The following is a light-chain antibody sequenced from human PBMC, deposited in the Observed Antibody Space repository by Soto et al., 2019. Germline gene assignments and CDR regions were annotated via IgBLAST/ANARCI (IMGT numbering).Light chain of an antibody. CDR1: QSVTSTY. Sequence: DIVLSPSPGTLSLSPGESAALSCGANQSVTSTYLAWYRQKPGQAPRLLIYGASRRASGVPDRFSGSGSGTDFTLTISSLEPEDFSVYYCQHYITSLIAFGQEAKVEVK. CDR3: QHYITSLIA. CDR2: GAS. J-gene: IGKJ1*01. V-gene: IGKV3-20*01.